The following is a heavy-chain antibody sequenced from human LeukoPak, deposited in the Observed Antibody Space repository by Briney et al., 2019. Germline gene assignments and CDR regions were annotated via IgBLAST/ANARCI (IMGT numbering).Heavy chain of an antibody. J-gene: IGHJ6*02. CDR3: ARAYRRGYYYDSSGYWSYGMDV. CDR1: GYTFTSYA. D-gene: IGHD3-22*01. Sequence: GASVKVSCKASGYTFTSYAMHWVRQAPGQRLEWMGWINAGNGNTKYSQKFQGRVTITRDTSASTAYMELSSLRSEDTAVYYCARAYRRGYYYDSSGYWSYGMDVWGQGTTVTVSS. CDR2: INAGNGNT. V-gene: IGHV1-3*01.